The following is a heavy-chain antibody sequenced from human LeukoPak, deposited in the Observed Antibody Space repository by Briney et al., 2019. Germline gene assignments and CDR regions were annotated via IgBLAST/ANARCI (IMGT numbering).Heavy chain of an antibody. J-gene: IGHJ4*02. V-gene: IGHV4-59*01. CDR3: ARDRGYRGPIDY. CDR2: IYYSGST. D-gene: IGHD5-12*01. Sequence: SETLSLTCTVSGGSISSYYWSWIRQSPGKGLEWIGYIYYSGSTNYNPSLKSRVTISVDTSKNQFSLKLSSVTAADTAVYYCARDRGYRGPIDYWGQGTLVTVSS. CDR1: GGSISSYY.